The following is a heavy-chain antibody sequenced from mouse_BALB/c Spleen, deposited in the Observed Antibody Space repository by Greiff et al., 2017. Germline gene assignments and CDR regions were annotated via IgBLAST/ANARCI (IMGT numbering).Heavy chain of an antibody. CDR1: GFTFTDYY. CDR3: AREAYYYGSTLYYFDY. Sequence: EVKLQESGGGLVQPGGSLRLSCATSGFTFTDYYMSWVRQPPGKALEWLGFIRNKANGYTTEYSASVKGRFTISRDNSQSILYLQMNTLRAEDSATYYCAREAYYYGSTLYYFDYWGQGTTLTVSS. V-gene: IGHV7-3*02. D-gene: IGHD1-1*01. J-gene: IGHJ2*01. CDR2: IRNKANGYTT.